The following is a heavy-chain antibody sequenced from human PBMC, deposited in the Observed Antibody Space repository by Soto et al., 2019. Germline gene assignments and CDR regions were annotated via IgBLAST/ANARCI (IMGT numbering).Heavy chain of an antibody. V-gene: IGHV3-72*01. J-gene: IGHJ4*02. CDR2: IRNKPNSYTT. Sequence: EVQLVESGGGLVQPGGSLRLSCAASGFTFSDHYMDWVRQAPGKGLEWVGRIRNKPNSYTTEYAASVKGRFTISRDDSKNSLYLQMNSLKTEDTAVYYCARGGYGDALCFDYWGQGSLVTVSS. D-gene: IGHD4-17*01. CDR3: ARGGYGDALCFDY. CDR1: GFTFSDHY.